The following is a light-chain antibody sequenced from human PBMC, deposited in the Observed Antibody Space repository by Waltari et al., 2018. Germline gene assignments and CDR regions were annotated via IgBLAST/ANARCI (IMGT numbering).Light chain of an antibody. V-gene: IGLV1-47*01. CDR1: SSNIVPSS. CDR2: RNN. Sequence: QSVLTQPPSTSGTPGQRVTISCSGSSSNIVPSSVSWYHQLPGTAPKLLIYRNNQRPSGVPDRFSGSKSGTSASLAISGLRSEDEADYYCATWDDSLTAWVFGGGTKLTVL. CDR3: ATWDDSLTAWV. J-gene: IGLJ3*02.